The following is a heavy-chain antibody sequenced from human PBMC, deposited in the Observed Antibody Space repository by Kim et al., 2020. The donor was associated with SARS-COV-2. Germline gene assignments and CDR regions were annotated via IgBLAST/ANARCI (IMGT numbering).Heavy chain of an antibody. V-gene: IGHV4-39*01. J-gene: IGHJ4*02. CDR1: GGSISSSSSY. D-gene: IGHD2-21*01. CDR2: IYFSGST. CDR3: VGSVEVYYFSS. Sequence: SETLSLTCTVSGGSISSSSSYWGWIRQPPGKGLEWIGIIYFSGSTYSHTSLKSRVTISVDTSKNQFSLTLSSGTAADTAVSYCVGSVEVYYFSSCGKG.